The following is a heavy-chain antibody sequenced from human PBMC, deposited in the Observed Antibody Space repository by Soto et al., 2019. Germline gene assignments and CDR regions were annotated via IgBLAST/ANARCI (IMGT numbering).Heavy chain of an antibody. CDR2: FDPEDGET. V-gene: IGHV1-24*01. J-gene: IGHJ4*02. CDR1: GYTLSELF. CDR3: ATLNYENLTGYHPFDY. Sequence: GASVKVSCKVSGYTLSELFMHWVRQAPGKGLEWMGGFDPEDGETIYAEKFQDRVTMTEDTSTDRAFMELSSLTSEDTAVYYCATLNYENLTGYHPFDYWGQGTLVTVSS. D-gene: IGHD3-9*01.